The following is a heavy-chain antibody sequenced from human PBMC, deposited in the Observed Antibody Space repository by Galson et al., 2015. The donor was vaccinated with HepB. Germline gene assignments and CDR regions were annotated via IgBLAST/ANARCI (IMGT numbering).Heavy chain of an antibody. J-gene: IGHJ4*02. CDR1: GYTFTSYD. D-gene: IGHD5-18*01. CDR2: MNPNSGNT. Sequence: SVKVSCKASGYTFTSYDINWVRQATGQGLECMGWMNPNSGNTGYAQKFQGRVTMTRNTSISTAYMELSSLRSEDTAVYYCATAHPAAVRTGYSYGIDYWGQGTLVTVSS. CDR3: ATAHPAAVRTGYSYGIDY. V-gene: IGHV1-8*01.